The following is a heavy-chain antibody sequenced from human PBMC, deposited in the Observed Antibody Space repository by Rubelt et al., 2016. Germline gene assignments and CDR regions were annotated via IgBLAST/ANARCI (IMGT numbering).Heavy chain of an antibody. CDR3: ARAEYYDSSGYHNWFDP. CDR2: IYYSGST. Sequence: QLQLQESGPGLVKPSETLSLTCTVSGGSISSSSYYWGWIRQPPGKGLEWIGSIYYSGSTYYNPSLKSRVTISVDTAKNQFSLKLSSVTAADTAVYYCARAEYYDSSGYHNWFDPWGQGTLVTVSS. V-gene: IGHV4-39*07. D-gene: IGHD3-22*01. J-gene: IGHJ5*02. CDR1: GGSISSSSYY.